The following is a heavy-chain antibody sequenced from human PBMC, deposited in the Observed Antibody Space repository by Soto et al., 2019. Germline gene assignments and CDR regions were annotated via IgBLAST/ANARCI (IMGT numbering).Heavy chain of an antibody. CDR1: GYTFTGYY. Sequence: ASVKVSCKASGYTFTGYYMHWVRQAPGQGLEWMGWINPNSGGTNYAQKFQGRVTMTTDTSTSTAYMELRSLRSDDTAVYYCARDRYCSSTSCYGAEYFQHWGQGTLVTVSS. J-gene: IGHJ1*01. V-gene: IGHV1-2*02. D-gene: IGHD2-2*01. CDR3: ARDRYCSSTSCYGAEYFQH. CDR2: INPNSGGT.